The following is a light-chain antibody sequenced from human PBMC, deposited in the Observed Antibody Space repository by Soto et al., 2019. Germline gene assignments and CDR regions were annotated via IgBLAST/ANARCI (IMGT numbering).Light chain of an antibody. Sequence: QSALTQPASVSGSPGQSITISCTGTTSDVGGYNYVSWYQQHPGNAPKLIIYDVSSRPSGLSHRFSASKSGNTASLTISGLQAADEAYYYCSSYSSSNTHVVVGGGTKLTVL. CDR1: TSDVGGYNY. V-gene: IGLV2-14*03. CDR2: DVS. CDR3: SSYSSSNTHVV. J-gene: IGLJ2*01.